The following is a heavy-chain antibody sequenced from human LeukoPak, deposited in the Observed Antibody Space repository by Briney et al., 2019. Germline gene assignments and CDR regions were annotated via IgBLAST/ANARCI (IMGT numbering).Heavy chain of an antibody. CDR2: INPNSGGT. Sequence: GASVTVSFKSSGYTFTGYYMHWVRQAPGQGLEWMGWINPNSGGTNYAQKFQGRVTMTRDTSISTAYMELSRLRSDDTAVYYCSRDLNIVVVTAIPDWGQGTLVTVSS. CDR1: GYTFTGYY. D-gene: IGHD2-21*02. V-gene: IGHV1-2*02. CDR3: SRDLNIVVVTAIPD. J-gene: IGHJ4*02.